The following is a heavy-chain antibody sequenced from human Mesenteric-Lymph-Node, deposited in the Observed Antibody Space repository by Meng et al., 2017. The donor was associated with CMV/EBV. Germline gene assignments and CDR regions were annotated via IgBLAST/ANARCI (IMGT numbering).Heavy chain of an antibody. J-gene: IGHJ4*02. CDR2: ISAYNGNT. V-gene: IGHV1-18*01. CDR1: GYNFTSYG. D-gene: IGHD3-10*01. Sequence: SFKASGYNFTSYGIRWVRQAPGQGLEWMGWISAYNGNTNYAQKLQGRVTMTTDTSTSTAYMELRSLRSDDTAVYYCARRGKPYLDYWGQGTLVTVSS. CDR3: ARRGKPYLDY.